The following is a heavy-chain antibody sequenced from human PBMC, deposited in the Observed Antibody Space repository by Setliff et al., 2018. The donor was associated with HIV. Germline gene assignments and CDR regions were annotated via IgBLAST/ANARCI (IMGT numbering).Heavy chain of an antibody. CDR3: AKGGASSHWLGP. CDR2: ILNREIT. CDR1: GASISSDS. Sequence: PSETLSLTCTVSGASISSDSWSWIRQSPGKGLECIGFILNREITNYNPSLQSRVSISMDTSKNQFSLKLHSVTAADTAIYHCAKGGASSHWLGPWGQGTLVTVS. D-gene: IGHD3-16*01. V-gene: IGHV4-59*01. J-gene: IGHJ5*02.